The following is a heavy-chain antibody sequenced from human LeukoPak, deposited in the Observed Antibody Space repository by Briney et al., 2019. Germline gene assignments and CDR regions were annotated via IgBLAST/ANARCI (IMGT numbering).Heavy chain of an antibody. J-gene: IGHJ4*02. D-gene: IGHD6-19*01. Sequence: PSETLSLTCTVSGGSISSYYWSWIRQPPGKGLEWIGYIYYSGSTNYNPSLKSRVTISVDTSKNQFSLKLSSVTAADTAVYYCARLPTYSSGWYFDYWGQGTLVTVSS. CDR2: IYYSGST. CDR3: ARLPTYSSGWYFDY. CDR1: GGSISSYY. V-gene: IGHV4-59*08.